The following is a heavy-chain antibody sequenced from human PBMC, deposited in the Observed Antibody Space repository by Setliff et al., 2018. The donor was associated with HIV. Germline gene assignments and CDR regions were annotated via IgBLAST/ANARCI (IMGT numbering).Heavy chain of an antibody. D-gene: IGHD3-3*01. Sequence: ASVKVSCKASGFTLTSYPIHWVRQAPGQRLEWMGWINPDNGNRKYSQRFQGRVTITRDTSASTVFLELSTLRSEDTAVYYCTRDFLGATASFDIWGQGTMVTV. CDR2: INPDNGNR. J-gene: IGHJ3*02. CDR3: TRDFLGATASFDI. CDR1: GFTLTSYP. V-gene: IGHV1-3*01.